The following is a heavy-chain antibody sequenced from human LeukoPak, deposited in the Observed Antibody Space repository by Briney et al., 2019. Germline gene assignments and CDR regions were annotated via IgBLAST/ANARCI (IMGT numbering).Heavy chain of an antibody. Sequence: PSETLSLTCTVSGGXITTYHCGWIRQPPGKGLEWLGYITYSGSTNYNPSRKSRVTLSVDTSKNQFSLKLSSVTAADTAMYYCASVVGYTSGWYYDNWGQGTLVIVSS. CDR1: GGXITTYH. V-gene: IGHV4-59*01. J-gene: IGHJ4*02. D-gene: IGHD6-19*01. CDR2: ITYSGST. CDR3: ASVVGYTSGWYYDN.